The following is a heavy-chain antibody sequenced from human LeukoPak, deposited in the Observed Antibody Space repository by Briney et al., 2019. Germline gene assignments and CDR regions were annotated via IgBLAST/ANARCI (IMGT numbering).Heavy chain of an antibody. Sequence: GGSLRLSCAASGFTFSSYAMSWVRQAPGKGLEWVSAINASGTSTYYADSVKGRFTISRDNSKNTLYLQMNSLRAEDTAVYYCAKDLDPYYYDSSGYDYSFDYWGQGTLVTVSS. CDR1: GFTFSSYA. D-gene: IGHD3-22*01. J-gene: IGHJ4*02. CDR3: AKDLDPYYYDSSGYDYSFDY. V-gene: IGHV3-23*01. CDR2: INASGTST.